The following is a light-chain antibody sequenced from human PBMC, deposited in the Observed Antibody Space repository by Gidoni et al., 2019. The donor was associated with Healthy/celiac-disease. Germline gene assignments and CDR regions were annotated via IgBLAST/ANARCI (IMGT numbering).Light chain of an antibody. Sequence: DIQMTQSPSSLSASVGDRVTITCQASQDISNYLNWYQQKPGKAPKLLLDDASNLETGVPSRFSGSGSGTDFTFTISSLQPEDIATYYCQQYDNLIFTFGPGTKVDIK. CDR2: DAS. V-gene: IGKV1-33*01. CDR1: QDISNY. J-gene: IGKJ3*01. CDR3: QQYDNLIFT.